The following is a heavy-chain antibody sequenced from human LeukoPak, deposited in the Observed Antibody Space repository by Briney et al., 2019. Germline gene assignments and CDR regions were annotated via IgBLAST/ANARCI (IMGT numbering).Heavy chain of an antibody. CDR2: INPTDGNT. D-gene: IGHD1-26*01. Sequence: ASVKVSCKASGYSFINYYIHWVRQAPGQGLEWIGLINPTDGNTDSAQTFQGRVTTTRDMPTNTVSMELSSLTSDDTAVYYCARGALRDSGSYQGVIGYWGQGTLVTVSS. CDR3: ARGALRDSGSYQGVIGY. J-gene: IGHJ4*02. CDR1: GYSFINYY. V-gene: IGHV1-46*01.